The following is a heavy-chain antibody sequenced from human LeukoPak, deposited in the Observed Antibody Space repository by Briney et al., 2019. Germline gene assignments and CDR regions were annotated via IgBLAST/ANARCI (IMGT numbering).Heavy chain of an antibody. J-gene: IGHJ4*02. CDR3: ARGRYSSSWYRFDY. CDR2: ISSSGSTI. Sequence: GGSLRLSCAASRFTFSDYYMSWIRQAPGKGLVWVSYISSSGSTIYYADSVKGRFTISRDNAKNSLYLQMNSVRDEDTAVYYCARGRYSSSWYRFDYWGQGTLVTVSS. D-gene: IGHD6-13*01. V-gene: IGHV3-11*01. CDR1: RFTFSDYY.